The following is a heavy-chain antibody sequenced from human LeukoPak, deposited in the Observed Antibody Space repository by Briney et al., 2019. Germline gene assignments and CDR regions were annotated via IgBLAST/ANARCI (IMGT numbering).Heavy chain of an antibody. CDR2: IYYSGST. Sequence: PSETLSLTCTVSGGSISSSSYYWGWIRQPPGKGLEWIGSIYYSGSTYYNPSLKSRVTISVDTSKNQFSLRLSSVTAADTAVYYCARGYSYYDFWSGYYNLWFDPWGQGTLVTVSS. D-gene: IGHD3-3*01. V-gene: IGHV4-39*07. CDR1: GGSISSSSYY. J-gene: IGHJ5*02. CDR3: ARGYSYYDFWSGYYNLWFDP.